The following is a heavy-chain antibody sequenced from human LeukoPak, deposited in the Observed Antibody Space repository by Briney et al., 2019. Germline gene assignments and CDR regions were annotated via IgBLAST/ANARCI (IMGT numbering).Heavy chain of an antibody. CDR1: GGSISSSSYY. CDR2: INHSGST. D-gene: IGHD1-26*01. Sequence: SSETLSLTCTVSGGSISSSSYYWGWIRQPPGKGLEWIGEINHSGSTNYNPSLKSRVTISVDTSKNQFSLKLSSVTAADTAVYYCARGQYSGSYYGYWGQGTLVTVSS. V-gene: IGHV4-39*07. J-gene: IGHJ4*02. CDR3: ARGQYSGSYYGY.